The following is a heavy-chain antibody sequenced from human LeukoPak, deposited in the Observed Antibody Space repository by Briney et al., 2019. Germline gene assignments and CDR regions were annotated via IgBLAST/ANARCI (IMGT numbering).Heavy chain of an antibody. Sequence: GGSLRLSCAASGFSFKDYYFSWIRQAPGKGLEWVSFINVNGAAMYYADSVKGRFTISRDNAKNPIYLEMNSLRAEDTAVYYWARGPRILAAGSYYFDYWGQGSLVTVSS. V-gene: IGHV3-11*01. CDR1: GFSFKDYY. J-gene: IGHJ4*02. CDR2: INVNGAAM. CDR3: ARGPRILAAGSYYFDY. D-gene: IGHD6-13*01.